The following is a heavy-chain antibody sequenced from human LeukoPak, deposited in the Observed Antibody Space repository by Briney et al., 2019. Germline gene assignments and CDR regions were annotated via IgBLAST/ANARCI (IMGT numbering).Heavy chain of an antibody. V-gene: IGHV3-30-3*01. CDR2: ISYDGSNK. Sequence: PGGSLRLSCAASGFTFSSYAMHWVRQAPGKGLEWVAVISYDGSNKYYADSVKGRFTISRDNSKNTLYLQMNSLRAEDTAVYYCARDQIAVAHRWFDPWGQGTLVTVSS. D-gene: IGHD6-19*01. J-gene: IGHJ5*02. CDR3: ARDQIAVAHRWFDP. CDR1: GFTFSSYA.